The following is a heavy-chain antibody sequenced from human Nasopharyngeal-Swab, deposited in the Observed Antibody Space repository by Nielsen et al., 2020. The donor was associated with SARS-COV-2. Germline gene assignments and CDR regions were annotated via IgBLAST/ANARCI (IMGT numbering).Heavy chain of an antibody. CDR3: AREGPAIWFGEYETSKSGMDV. Sequence: WIPQPPGKGLEWIGYIYYSGSTNYNPSLKSRVTISVDTSKNQFSLKLSSVTAADTAVYYCAREGPAIWFGEYETSKSGMDVWGQGTTVTVSS. D-gene: IGHD3-10*01. CDR2: IYYSGST. J-gene: IGHJ6*02. V-gene: IGHV4-59*01.